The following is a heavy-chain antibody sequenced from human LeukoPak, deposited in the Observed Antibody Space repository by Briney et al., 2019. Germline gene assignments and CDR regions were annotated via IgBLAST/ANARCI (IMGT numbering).Heavy chain of an antibody. D-gene: IGHD3-16*01. CDR2: IYYSGST. V-gene: IGHV4-39*07. CDR3: ARVTRNRQFNAFDI. J-gene: IGHJ3*02. CDR1: GGSISSSSYY. Sequence: SETLSLTCTVSGGSISSSSYYWGWIRQPPGKGLEWIGSIYYSGSTYYNPSLKSRVTISVDKSKNQFSLKLSSVTAADTAVYYCARVTRNRQFNAFDIWGQGTMVTVSS.